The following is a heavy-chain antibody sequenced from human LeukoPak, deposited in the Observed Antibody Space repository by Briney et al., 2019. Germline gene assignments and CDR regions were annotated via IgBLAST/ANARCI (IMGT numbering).Heavy chain of an antibody. CDR1: GLTFSTYA. Sequence: GGSLRLSCTASGLTFSTYAMTWVRQPPGKGLDWVSAIGASGADTYYADSAKGRFTVSRDNSKNPLYLQMSSLRADDTAVYFCSNRPRNSSGYYLGAFDGWGQGTTVTVSS. V-gene: IGHV3-23*01. CDR2: IGASGADT. J-gene: IGHJ3*01. D-gene: IGHD3-22*01. CDR3: SNRPRNSSGYYLGAFDG.